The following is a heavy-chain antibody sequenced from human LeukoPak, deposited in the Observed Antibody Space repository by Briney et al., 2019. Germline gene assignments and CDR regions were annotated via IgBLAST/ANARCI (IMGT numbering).Heavy chain of an antibody. D-gene: IGHD3-10*01. V-gene: IGHV3-48*04. Sequence: GGSLRPSCEASGFTFSYFTMNWVRQAPGKGLEWVSYISSGSRTTYYADSVRGRFTISRDNAKNSLFLQMNSLRAEDTAVYYCARAGVPYYYYYMDVWGKGTTVTVSS. J-gene: IGHJ6*03. CDR2: ISSGSRTT. CDR1: GFTFSYFT. CDR3: ARAGVPYYYYYMDV.